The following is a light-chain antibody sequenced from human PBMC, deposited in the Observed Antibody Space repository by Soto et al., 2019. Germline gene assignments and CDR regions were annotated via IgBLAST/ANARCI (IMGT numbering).Light chain of an antibody. CDR1: SSDVGGYNY. J-gene: IGLJ3*02. V-gene: IGLV2-14*01. Sequence: QSALTQPASVSGSPGQSITISCTGTSSDVGGYNYVSWYQQHPGKAPKLMIYEVSNRPSGVSNRFSGSKSGNTASLPISGLQAEDEADYYCSSYPSSSTRVFGGGTKVTVL. CDR3: SSYPSSSTRV. CDR2: EVS.